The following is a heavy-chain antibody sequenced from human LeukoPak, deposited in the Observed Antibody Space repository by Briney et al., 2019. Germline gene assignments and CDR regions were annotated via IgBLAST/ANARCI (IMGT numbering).Heavy chain of an antibody. V-gene: IGHV3-30*18. J-gene: IGHJ6*02. CDR2: ISYDGSNK. D-gene: IGHD4-17*01. CDR1: GFTFSTYA. CDR3: AKDDTVTTAGSWDYYGMDV. Sequence: PGGSLRLSCAASGFTFSTYAMTWVRQAPGKGLEWVAVISYDGSNKYYADSVKGRFTISRDNSKNTLYLQMNSLRAEDTAVYYCAKDDTVTTAGSWDYYGMDVWGQGTTVTVSS.